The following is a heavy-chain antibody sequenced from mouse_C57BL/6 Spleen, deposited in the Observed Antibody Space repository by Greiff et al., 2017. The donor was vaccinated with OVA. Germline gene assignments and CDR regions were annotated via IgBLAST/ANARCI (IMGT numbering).Heavy chain of an antibody. V-gene: IGHV1-78*01. CDR2: IYPRDGST. CDR3: ARKKGIYDGYYEAMDY. Sequence: QVQLKESDAELVKPGASVKISCKVSGYTFTDHTIHWMKQRPEQGLEWIGYIYPRDGSTKYNEKFKGKATLTADKSSSTAYMQLNSLTSEDSAVYFCARKKGIYDGYYEAMDYWGQGTSVTVSS. CDR1: GYTFTDHT. D-gene: IGHD2-3*01. J-gene: IGHJ4*01.